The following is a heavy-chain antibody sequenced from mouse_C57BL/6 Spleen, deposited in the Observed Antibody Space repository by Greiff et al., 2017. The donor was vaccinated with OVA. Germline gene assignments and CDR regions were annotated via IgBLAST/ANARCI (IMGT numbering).Heavy chain of an antibody. CDR3: ARRGLITTVVAGSYYAMDY. Sequence: QVQLQQPGAELVMPGASVKLSCKASGYTFTSYWMHWVKQRPGQGLEWIGEIDPSDSYTNSNQQFTGKSTLTVDQSSSTAYMQLSSLTSEDSAVYYCARRGLITTVVAGSYYAMDYWGQGTSVTVSS. V-gene: IGHV1-69*01. D-gene: IGHD1-1*01. CDR2: IDPSDSYT. CDR1: GYTFTSYW. J-gene: IGHJ4*01.